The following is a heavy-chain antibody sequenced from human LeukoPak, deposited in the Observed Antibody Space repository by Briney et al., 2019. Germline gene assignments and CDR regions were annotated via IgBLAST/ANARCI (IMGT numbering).Heavy chain of an antibody. Sequence: SETLSLTCTVSGGSISSYYWSWIRQPAGKGLEWIGYIYYSGSTNYNPSLKSRVTISVDTSKNQFSLKLSSVTAADTAVYYCARDVVGSSGWPYNWFDPWGQGTLVTVSS. CDR3: ARDVVGSSGWPYNWFDP. D-gene: IGHD6-19*01. CDR1: GGSISSYY. CDR2: IYYSGST. V-gene: IGHV4-59*01. J-gene: IGHJ5*02.